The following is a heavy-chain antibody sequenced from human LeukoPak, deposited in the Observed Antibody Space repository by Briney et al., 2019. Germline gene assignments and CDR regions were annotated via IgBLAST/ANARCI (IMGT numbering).Heavy chain of an antibody. Sequence: PSETLSLTCTVSGGSISSYYWSWIRQPPGKGLEWIGYIYYSGSTNYNPSLKSRVTISVDTSKNQFSLKLSSVTAADTAVYYCARTSWSGYYSNNWFDPWGQGTLVTVSS. V-gene: IGHV4-59*08. CDR2: IYYSGST. J-gene: IGHJ5*02. D-gene: IGHD3-3*01. CDR1: GGSISSYY. CDR3: ARTSWSGYYSNNWFDP.